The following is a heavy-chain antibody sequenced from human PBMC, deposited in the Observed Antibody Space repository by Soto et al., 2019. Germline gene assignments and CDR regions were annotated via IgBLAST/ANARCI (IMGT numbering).Heavy chain of an antibody. V-gene: IGHV1-18*01. CDR2: ISVDNGNT. D-gene: IGHD3-16*01. CDR3: ARIKQGDNTNPLGKHYYYYMDV. CDR1: GYTFSSYG. Sequence: QVQLVQSGPEVKKPGASVKVSCKASGYTFSSYGISWVRQAPGQGFEWMAWISVDNGNTNFAQRFQGRVNMTTDTGTSTAYMELRSLRSYNTAVYYCARIKQGDNTNPLGKHYYYYMDVWGEGTTVNVSS. J-gene: IGHJ6*03.